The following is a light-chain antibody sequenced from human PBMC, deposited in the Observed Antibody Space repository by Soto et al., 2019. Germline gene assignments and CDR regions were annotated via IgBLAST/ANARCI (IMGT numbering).Light chain of an antibody. V-gene: IGKV3-20*01. CDR2: GAS. Sequence: EIVLTQSPGTLSLSPGERATLSCSASQSVSSSYLAWYQQKPGQPPRLLIYGASSRATGIPDRFSGSGSGTDFTLTISRLEAEDFAVYYCQQYVTSSWTFGQGTKVDIK. CDR3: QQYVTSSWT. J-gene: IGKJ1*01. CDR1: QSVSSSY.